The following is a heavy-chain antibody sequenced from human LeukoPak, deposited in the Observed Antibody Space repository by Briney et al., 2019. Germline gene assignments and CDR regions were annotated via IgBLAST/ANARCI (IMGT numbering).Heavy chain of an antibody. J-gene: IGHJ4*02. CDR3: ARHPHYYFDNSAR. D-gene: IGHD3-22*01. CDR2: MYYSGNT. Sequence: SETLSLTRTVSGDSVRTSNSYWGWIRQPPGKGLEWIVSMYYSGNTYYNPSLKSRVTISVDTSKNQLSLRLSSVTAADTAVYYCARHPHYYFDNSARWGQGTLVTVSS. CDR1: GDSVRTSNSY. V-gene: IGHV4-39*01.